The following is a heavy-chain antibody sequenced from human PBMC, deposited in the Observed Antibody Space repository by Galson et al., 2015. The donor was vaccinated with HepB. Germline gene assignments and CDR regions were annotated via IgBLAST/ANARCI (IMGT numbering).Heavy chain of an antibody. CDR3: ARQTSPTFRAGAGTGAFDI. CDR1: EFSFTNYW. CDR2: IYPGHSDA. V-gene: IGHV5-51*01. Sequence: QSGAEAKKPGESLEISCKGSEFSFTNYWIGWVRQMPGTGLEWMGIIYPGHSDARYSPPFQGLVTISADKSITTAYLQWSSLNVSNTAMYYCARQTSPTFRAGAGTGAFDIWGQGTMVTVSS. J-gene: IGHJ3*02. D-gene: IGHD6-13*01.